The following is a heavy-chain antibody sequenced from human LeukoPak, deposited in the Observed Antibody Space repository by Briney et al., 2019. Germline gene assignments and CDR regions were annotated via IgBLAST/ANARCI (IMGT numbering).Heavy chain of an antibody. Sequence: PGGSLRLSCSASGFTFSAYAMYWVRQAPGEGLEYVSGISSNGGSSFYADSAKGRFTISRDNSKNTMYLQLSSLRAEDTAVYYCVKITSVTGGDCWGQGTRLTVYS. CDR1: GFTFSAYA. CDR3: VKITSVTGGDC. CDR2: ISSNGGSS. D-gene: IGHD1-1*01. V-gene: IGHV3-64D*09. J-gene: IGHJ4*02.